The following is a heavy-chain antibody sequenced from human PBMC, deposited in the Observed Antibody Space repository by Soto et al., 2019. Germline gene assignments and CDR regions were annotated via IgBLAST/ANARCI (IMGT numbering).Heavy chain of an antibody. V-gene: IGHV4-34*01. CDR3: ARGRYCSGGSCQHFDY. CDR2: INHSGST. J-gene: IGHJ4*02. Sequence: SETLSLTCAVYGGSFSGYYWSWIRQPPGKGLEWIGEINHSGSTNYNPSLKSRVTISVDTSKNQFSLKLSSVTAADTAVYYCARGRYCSGGSCQHFDYWGQGTLVTVSS. D-gene: IGHD2-15*01. CDR1: GGSFSGYY.